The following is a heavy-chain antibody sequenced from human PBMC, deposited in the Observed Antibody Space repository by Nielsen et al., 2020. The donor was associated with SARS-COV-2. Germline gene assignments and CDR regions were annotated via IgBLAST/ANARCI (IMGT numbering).Heavy chain of an antibody. D-gene: IGHD3-3*02. CDR2: IYYSGIT. Sequence: GSLRLSCTVSGDSMSDSNYYWVWIRQPPGKGLEWIASIYYSGITYYNTSLKSRVTISIGTSKNHFSLRLNSVAAADTAVYYCARLNRRILTPLALASLRFDYWGQGSLVTVSS. CDR3: ARLNRRILTPLALASLRFDY. J-gene: IGHJ4*02. CDR1: GDSMSDSNYY. V-gene: IGHV4-39*02.